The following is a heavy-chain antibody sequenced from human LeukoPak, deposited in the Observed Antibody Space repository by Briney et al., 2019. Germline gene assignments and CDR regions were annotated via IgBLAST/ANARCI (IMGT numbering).Heavy chain of an antibody. Sequence: SQTLSLTCTVSGGSISRGDYYWTWIRQPPGKGLEWIGCTYYSGSTYYNPSLKSRITISVDTSKNQFSLKVRSVTAADTAVYYCARGRTSGIHSTSFYSDYWGQGTLVTVSS. CDR3: ARGRTSGIHSTSFYSDY. CDR1: GGSISRGDYY. J-gene: IGHJ4*02. D-gene: IGHD6-6*01. CDR2: TYYSGST. V-gene: IGHV4-30-4*01.